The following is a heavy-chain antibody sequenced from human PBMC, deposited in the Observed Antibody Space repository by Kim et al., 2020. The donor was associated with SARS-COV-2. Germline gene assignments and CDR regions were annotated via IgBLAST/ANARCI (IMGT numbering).Heavy chain of an antibody. CDR2: INPNSGGT. CDR1: GYTFTYYY. J-gene: IGHJ6*02. D-gene: IGHD3-3*01. CDR3: ASSGVGTLFYYGMDV. V-gene: IGHV1-2*06. Sequence: ASVKVSCEASGYTFTYYYIHWVRQAPGQGLEWMGRINPNSGGTHYAQTFRGRVTMARDTSISTAYMELSRLRSDDTAVYYCASSGVGTLFYYGMDVWGQGTTVTVSS.